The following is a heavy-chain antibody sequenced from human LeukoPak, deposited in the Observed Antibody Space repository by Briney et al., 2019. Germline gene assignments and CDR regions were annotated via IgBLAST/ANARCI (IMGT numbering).Heavy chain of an antibody. V-gene: IGHV3-11*04. D-gene: IGHD1-26*01. CDR3: ARDPDSWELVFDY. Sequence: GGSLRLSCAASGFTFSDYYMSWIRQAPGKGLEWVSYISSSSSTIYYADSVKGRFTISRDNAKNSLYLQMNSLRAEDTAVYYCARDPDSWELVFDYWGQGTLVTVSS. J-gene: IGHJ4*02. CDR2: ISSSSSTI. CDR1: GFTFSDYY.